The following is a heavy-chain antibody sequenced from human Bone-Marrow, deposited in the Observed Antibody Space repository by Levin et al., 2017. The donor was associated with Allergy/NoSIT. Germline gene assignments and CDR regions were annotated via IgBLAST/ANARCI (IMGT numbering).Heavy chain of an antibody. CDR1: GGSISSGGYS. Sequence: SQTLSLTCAVSGGSISSGGYSWSWIRQPPGKGLEWIGYIYHSGSTYYNPSLKSRVTISVDRSKNQFSLKLSSVTAADTAVYYCARGDYDILTGPNWFDPWGQGTLVTVSS. V-gene: IGHV4-30-2*01. CDR3: ARGDYDILTGPNWFDP. J-gene: IGHJ5*02. D-gene: IGHD3-9*01. CDR2: IYHSGST.